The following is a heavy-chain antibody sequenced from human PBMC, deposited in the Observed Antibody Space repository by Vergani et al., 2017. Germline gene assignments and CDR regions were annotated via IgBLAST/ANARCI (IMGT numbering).Heavy chain of an antibody. V-gene: IGHV3-11*01. J-gene: IGHJ3*02. CDR2: ISNSGNTI. D-gene: IGHD5-24*01. Sequence: QVQLVESGGGLVKPGGSLILSCAASGFSFSDHYMTWIRQAPGKGLEWVSYISNSGNTIEYADSVKGRFSISRDNAKSSLFLQMDSLRAEDTAVYYCARDXRDYNNYPGTFDSWGQGSMVTVSS. CDR3: ARDXRDYNNYPGTFDS. CDR1: GFSFSDHY.